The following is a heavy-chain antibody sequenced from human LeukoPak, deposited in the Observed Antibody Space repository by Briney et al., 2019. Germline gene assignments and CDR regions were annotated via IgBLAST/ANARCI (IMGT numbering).Heavy chain of an antibody. CDR3: AREADTAMASFDY. Sequence: GGSLRLSCAASGFTFSSYWMSWVRQAPGKGLERVANIKQDGSEKYYVDSVKGRFTISRDNAKNSLYLQMNSLRAEDTAVYYCAREADTAMASFDYWGQGTLVTVSS. CDR2: IKQDGSEK. D-gene: IGHD5-18*01. J-gene: IGHJ4*02. CDR1: GFTFSSYW. V-gene: IGHV3-7*01.